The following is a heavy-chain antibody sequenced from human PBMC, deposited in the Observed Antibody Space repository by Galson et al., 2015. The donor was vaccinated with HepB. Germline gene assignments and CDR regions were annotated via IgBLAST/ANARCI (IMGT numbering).Heavy chain of an antibody. Sequence: SLRLSCAASGFTFSSYGMHWVRQAPGKGLEWVAFIRYDGSNKYYADSVKGRFTISRDNSKNTLYLQMNSLRAEDTAVYYCAKDVVMVSSSSWTVLDYWGQGTLITVSS. CDR1: GFTFSSYG. J-gene: IGHJ4*02. CDR2: IRYDGSNK. CDR3: AKDVVMVSSSSWTVLDY. D-gene: IGHD6-13*01. V-gene: IGHV3-30*02.